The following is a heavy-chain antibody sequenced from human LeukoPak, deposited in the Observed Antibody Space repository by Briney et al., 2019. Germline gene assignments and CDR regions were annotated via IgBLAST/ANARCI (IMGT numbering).Heavy chain of an antibody. Sequence: QSGRSLRLSCAASGFTFDDYAMHWVRQAPGKGLEWVSGISWNSGSIGYADSVKGRFTISRDNAKNSLYLQMNSLRAEDTALYYCAKAVNYYGMDVWGQGTTVTVSS. J-gene: IGHJ6*02. V-gene: IGHV3-9*01. CDR2: ISWNSGSI. CDR1: GFTFDDYA. CDR3: AKAVNYYGMDV.